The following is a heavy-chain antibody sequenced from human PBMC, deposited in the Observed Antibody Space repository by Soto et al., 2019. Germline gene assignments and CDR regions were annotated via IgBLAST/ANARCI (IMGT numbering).Heavy chain of an antibody. CDR2: IYTSGST. CDR3: ARDRIMITFGGVNPFDY. V-gene: IGHV4-4*07. D-gene: IGHD3-16*01. CDR1: GGSISSYY. J-gene: IGHJ4*02. Sequence: SETLSLTCTVSGGSISSYYWSWIRQPAGKGLEWIGRIYTSGSTNYNPSLKSRVTMSVDTSKNQFSLKLSSVTAADTAVYYCARDRIMITFGGVNPFDYWGQGTLVTVSS.